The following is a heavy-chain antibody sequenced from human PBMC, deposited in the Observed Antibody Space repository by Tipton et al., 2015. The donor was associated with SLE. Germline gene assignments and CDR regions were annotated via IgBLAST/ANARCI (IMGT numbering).Heavy chain of an antibody. CDR3: ARRLSSGHYFDY. D-gene: IGHD3-22*01. CDR1: GGSISSYY. J-gene: IGHJ4*02. V-gene: IGHV4-59*08. CDR2: IYYSGST. Sequence: TLSLTCTVSGGSISSYYWSWIRQPPGKGLEWIGYIYYSGSTNYNPSLKSRVTISVDTSKNQFPLKLSSVTAADTAVYYCARRLSSGHYFDYWGQGTLVTVSS.